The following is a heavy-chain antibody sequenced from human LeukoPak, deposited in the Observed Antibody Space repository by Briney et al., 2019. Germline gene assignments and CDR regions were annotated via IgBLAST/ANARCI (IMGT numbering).Heavy chain of an antibody. CDR3: ASVDWNYGLDAFDI. CDR2: INPNSGGT. D-gene: IGHD1-7*01. V-gene: IGHV1-2*02. CDR1: GHTFTGYY. J-gene: IGHJ3*02. Sequence: ASVKVSCKASGHTFTGYYMHWVRQAPGQGLEWMGWINPNSGGTNYAQKFQGRVTMTRDTSISTAYMELSRLRSDDTAVYYCASVDWNYGLDAFDIWGQGTMVTVSS.